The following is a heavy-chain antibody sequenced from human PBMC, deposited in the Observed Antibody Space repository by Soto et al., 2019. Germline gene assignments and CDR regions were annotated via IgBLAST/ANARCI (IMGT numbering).Heavy chain of an antibody. CDR2: ISAYNGNT. CDR1: GYTFTSYG. J-gene: IGHJ4*02. CDR3: ARDRAGLHGDY. V-gene: IGHV1-18*04. Sequence: QVQLVQSAAEVKKPGAAVTVSCKASGYTFTSYGISCVRQAPGQGLEWMGWISAYNGNTNYAQKLQGRVTMTTDTSTSTADMELSGLRSDDTAVYYCARDRAGLHGDYWGQGTLVTVSS. D-gene: IGHD3-3*01.